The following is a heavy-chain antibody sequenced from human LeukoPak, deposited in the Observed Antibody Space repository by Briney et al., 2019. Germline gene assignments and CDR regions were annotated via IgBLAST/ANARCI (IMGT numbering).Heavy chain of an antibody. CDR3: ARSYDFWSGSAEQDYYHYGMDV. J-gene: IGHJ6*02. V-gene: IGHV1-2*04. D-gene: IGHD3-3*01. CDR2: INPNSGGT. Sequence: ASVKVSCKASGYTCTGHHMHWVRQVPGQGLEWMGWINPNSGGTNYAQKFQAWVTMTRDTSISTAYMELRRLRSDDTAVYYCARSYDFWSGSAEQDYYHYGMDVWGQGTTVTVSS. CDR1: GYTCTGHH.